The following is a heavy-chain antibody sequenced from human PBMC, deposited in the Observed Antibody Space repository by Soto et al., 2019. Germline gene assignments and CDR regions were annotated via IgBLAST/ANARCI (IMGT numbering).Heavy chain of an antibody. CDR1: RGSFSGYY. D-gene: IGHD6-13*01. CDR2: IHHSGST. Sequence: SETLSLTCAVYRGSFSGYYWSWIRQPPGKGLECIGEIHHSGSTNYNPSLKSRVTISVDTSKNQFSLKLSSVTAADTAVYYCARGSVGEADGPKNSPFDYWGQGTLVTVSS. V-gene: IGHV4-34*01. CDR3: ARGSVGEADGPKNSPFDY. J-gene: IGHJ4*02.